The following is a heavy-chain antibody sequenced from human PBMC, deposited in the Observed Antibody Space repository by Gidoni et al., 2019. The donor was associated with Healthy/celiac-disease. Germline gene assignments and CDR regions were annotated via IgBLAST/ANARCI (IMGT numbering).Heavy chain of an antibody. J-gene: IGHJ6*02. D-gene: IGHD2-15*01. V-gene: IGHV1-69*06. CDR3: ARGGRVGKLYGMDV. CDR2: IIPIFGTA. Sequence: QVKLVRSGAEGKKPGSSVKVSSRASGGTFSRYSIGWVRQAPGQELEWRGGIIPIFGTANYAQKFQGRVTITADKSTSTAYMELSSLRSEDTAVYYCARGGRVGKLYGMDVWGQGTTVTVSS. CDR1: GGTFSRYS.